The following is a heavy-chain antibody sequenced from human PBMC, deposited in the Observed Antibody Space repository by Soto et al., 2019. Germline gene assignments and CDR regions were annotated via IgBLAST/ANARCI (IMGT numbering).Heavy chain of an antibody. CDR3: AKDRKLRYFDWLLGPVDY. D-gene: IGHD3-9*01. V-gene: IGHV3-30*18. CDR1: GFTFSSYG. CDR2: ISYDGSNK. J-gene: IGHJ4*02. Sequence: GGSLRLSCAASGFTFSSYGMHWVRQAPGKGLEWVAVISYDGSNKYYADSVKGRFTISRDNSKNTLYLQMNSLRAEDTAVYYCAKDRKLRYFDWLLGPVDYWGQGTLVTVSS.